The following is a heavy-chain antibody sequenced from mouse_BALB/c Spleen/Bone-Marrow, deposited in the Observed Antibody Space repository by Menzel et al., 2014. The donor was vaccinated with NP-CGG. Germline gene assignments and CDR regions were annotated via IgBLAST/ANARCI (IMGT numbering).Heavy chain of an antibody. Sequence: VQLQQSGAELMKAGASVKITCKATGYSFSSYWIERVKQRPGHGLEWIGEILPGSGSTDYNEKFKGKATFTADTSSNTAYVQHTSPTSEDSALYYSASTYDDMDYWGQGTTSTVSS. V-gene: IGHV1-9*01. CDR1: GYSFSSYW. CDR3: ASTYDDMDY. J-gene: IGHJ4*01. CDR2: ILPGSGST.